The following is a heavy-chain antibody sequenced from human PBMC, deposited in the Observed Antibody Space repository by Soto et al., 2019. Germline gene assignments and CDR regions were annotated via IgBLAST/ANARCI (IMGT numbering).Heavy chain of an antibody. CDR2: IYSEGTP. D-gene: IGHD3-9*01. Sequence: QAGGSLRLSCAASGFTVGSNYMSWVRQAPGKGLEWVSVIYSEGTPYYADSVKGRFTISRENSNNTLYLHMNNLRAEDTAVYYCARSTYYDILTGSYYYYAMDVWGQGTTVTVS. J-gene: IGHJ6*02. CDR1: GFTVGSNY. CDR3: ARSTYYDILTGSYYYYAMDV. V-gene: IGHV3-53*01.